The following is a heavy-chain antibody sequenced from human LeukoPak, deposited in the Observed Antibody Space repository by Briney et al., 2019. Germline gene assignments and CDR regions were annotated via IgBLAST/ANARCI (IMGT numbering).Heavy chain of an antibody. Sequence: KRSQTLSLTCAISGDSVSSNTAAWYWIRQSPSRGVEWLGRTYYRSRWYYEYAVSVRSRITINADTSKNHFSLQLNSVTPDDTAVYYCARDPSGDQGLDSWGQGTLVTVSS. J-gene: IGHJ4*02. CDR2: TYYRSRWYY. CDR3: ARDPSGDQGLDS. D-gene: IGHD3-10*01. CDR1: GDSVSSNTAA. V-gene: IGHV6-1*01.